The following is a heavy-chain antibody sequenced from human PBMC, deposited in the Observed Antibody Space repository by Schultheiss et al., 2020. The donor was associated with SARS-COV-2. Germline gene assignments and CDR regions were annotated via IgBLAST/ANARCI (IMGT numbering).Heavy chain of an antibody. CDR2: ISSSSSTI. J-gene: IGHJ4*02. D-gene: IGHD6-13*01. CDR3: ARDPGRSYSSSWYYFDY. Sequence: GGSLRLSCAASGFTFSSYSMNWVRQAPGKGLEWVSYISSSSSTIYYADSVKGRFTISRDNAKNSLYLQMNSLRAEDTAVYYCARDPGRSYSSSWYYFDYWGQGTLVTVSS. V-gene: IGHV3-48*01. CDR1: GFTFSSYS.